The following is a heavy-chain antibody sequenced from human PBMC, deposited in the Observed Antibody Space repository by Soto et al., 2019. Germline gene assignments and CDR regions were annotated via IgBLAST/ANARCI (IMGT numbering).Heavy chain of an antibody. J-gene: IGHJ6*02. CDR1: GGSISSGDYY. CDR2: IYYSGST. CDR3: ARDRDIVLVPAPKPPDYYYYYGMDV. V-gene: IGHV4-30-4*01. D-gene: IGHD2-2*01. Sequence: ASETLSLTCTVSGGSISSGDYYWSWIRQPPGKGLEWIGYIYYSGSTYYNPSLKSRVTISVDTSKNQFSLKLSSVTAADTAVYYCARDRDIVLVPAPKPPDYYYYYGMDVWGQGTTVTVS.